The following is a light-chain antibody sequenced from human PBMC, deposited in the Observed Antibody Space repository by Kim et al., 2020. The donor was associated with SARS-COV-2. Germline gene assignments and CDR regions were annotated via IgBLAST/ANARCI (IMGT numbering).Light chain of an antibody. Sequence: SASLGDRVTLTCRATQSISNWLVWYQQKPGKAPKLFISKAVNLESGVPSRFSCSGSGTEYTLPISSLQPDVFATYYFQQYDAYPYTFGQGPKLEI. J-gene: IGKJ2*01. V-gene: IGKV1-5*03. CDR3: QQYDAYPYT. CDR2: KAV. CDR1: QSISNW.